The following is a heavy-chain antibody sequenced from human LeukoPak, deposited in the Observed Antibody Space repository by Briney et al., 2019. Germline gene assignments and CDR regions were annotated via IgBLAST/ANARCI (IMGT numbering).Heavy chain of an antibody. V-gene: IGHV5-51*01. CDR2: IYPGDSDT. CDR1: GYSFTSYW. CDR3: ARRDYGGKHFDY. J-gene: IGHJ4*02. Sequence: LGESLQISCQTSGYSFTSYWITWVRQLPGKGLEWMGIIYPGDSDTTYSPSFQGQVTISADKSINTAYLQWSSLKASDTAMYYCARRDYGGKHFDYWGQGTLATVSS. D-gene: IGHD4-23*01.